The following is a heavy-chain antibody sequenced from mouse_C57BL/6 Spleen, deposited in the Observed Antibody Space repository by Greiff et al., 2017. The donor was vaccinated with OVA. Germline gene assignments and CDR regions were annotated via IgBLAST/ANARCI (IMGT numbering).Heavy chain of an antibody. D-gene: IGHD1-1*01. V-gene: IGHV14-4*01. CDR1: GFTIKDDY. Sequence: VQLQQSGAELVRPGASVKLSCTASGFTIKDDYMHWVKQRPEQGLEWIGWIDPENGDTEYASKFQGKATITADTSSNTAYLQLSSLTSEDTAVYYCTTPSYGSSYGFAYWGQGTLVTVSA. CDR2: IDPENGDT. J-gene: IGHJ3*01. CDR3: TTPSYGSSYGFAY.